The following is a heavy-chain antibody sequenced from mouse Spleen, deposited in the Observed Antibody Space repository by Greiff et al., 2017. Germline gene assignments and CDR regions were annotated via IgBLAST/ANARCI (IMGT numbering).Heavy chain of an antibody. J-gene: IGHJ3*01. CDR3: TTERGLRAWFAY. Sequence: VQLQQSGAELVRPGASVKLSCTASGFNIKDYYMHWVKQRPEQGLEWIGRIDPEDGDTEYAPKFQGKATMTADTSSNTAYLQLSSLTSEDTAVYYCTTERGLRAWFAYWGQGTLVTVSA. D-gene: IGHD2-4*01. CDR1: GFNIKDYY. V-gene: IGHV14-1*01. CDR2: IDPEDGDT.